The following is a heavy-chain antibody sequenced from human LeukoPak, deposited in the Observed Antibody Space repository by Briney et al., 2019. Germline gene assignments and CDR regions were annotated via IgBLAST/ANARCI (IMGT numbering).Heavy chain of an antibody. CDR2: INPRDRST. V-gene: IGHV1-46*02. J-gene: IGHJ4*02. Sequence: GGSVKLSCKSSGHTLNNHVIHWVRQAPGQGLEWMGMINPRDRSTTTLQTFQGRLTMTRDTSRSTLYMGLSSLRSEDTATYFCARGADQEFDFWGQGTLVTVSS. CDR3: ARGADQEFDF. CDR1: GHTLNNHV.